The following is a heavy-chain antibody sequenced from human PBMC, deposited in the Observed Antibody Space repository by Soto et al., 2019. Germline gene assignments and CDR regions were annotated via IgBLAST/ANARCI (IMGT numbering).Heavy chain of an antibody. V-gene: IGHV1-18*01. D-gene: IGHD5-18*01. CDR3: ARDNSYGLLGY. Sequence: QVQLVQSGAEVKKPGASVKVSCKASGYTFTNYAFSWVRQAPGQGLEWMGWISAYNVNTNYAQKLQGRVTMTTDTSTSTAYMELRSLRSDDTAGYYCARDNSYGLLGYWGQGTLVTVSS. CDR2: ISAYNVNT. J-gene: IGHJ4*02. CDR1: GYTFTNYA.